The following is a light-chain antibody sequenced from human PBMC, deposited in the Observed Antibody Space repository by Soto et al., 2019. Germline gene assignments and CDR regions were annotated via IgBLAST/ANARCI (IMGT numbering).Light chain of an antibody. V-gene: IGKV3-11*01. CDR2: DAS. CDR3: HQRNNWPFA. J-gene: IGKJ3*01. Sequence: EIVLTQSPATLSLSPGQRATLSCRASQSIRNHLAWYQHKPGQAPRLLVYDASNRATGIPARFSGSGSGTDFTLTFSSLEPEDFAVYYCHQRNNWPFAFGPGTKVEFK. CDR1: QSIRNH.